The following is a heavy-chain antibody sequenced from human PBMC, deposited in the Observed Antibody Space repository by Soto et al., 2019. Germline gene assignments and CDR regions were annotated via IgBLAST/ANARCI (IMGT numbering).Heavy chain of an antibody. CDR3: AANPSHTYYYDSSGYPMAFDI. Sequence: EASVKVSCKASGFPFTSSAVQWVRQARGQRLEWIGWIVVGSGNTNYAQKFQERVTITRDMSTSTAYMELSSLRSEDTAVYYCAANPSHTYYYDSSGYPMAFDIWGQGTMVTVSS. D-gene: IGHD3-22*01. J-gene: IGHJ3*02. CDR2: IVVGSGNT. V-gene: IGHV1-58*01. CDR1: GFPFTSSA.